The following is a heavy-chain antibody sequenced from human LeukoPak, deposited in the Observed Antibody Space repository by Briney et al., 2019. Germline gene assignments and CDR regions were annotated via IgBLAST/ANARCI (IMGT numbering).Heavy chain of an antibody. CDR2: IYHSGST. V-gene: IGHV4-38-2*02. CDR3: ARESRNDFDY. J-gene: IGHJ4*02. Sequence: SETLSLTCTVSGYSISSGYYWGWIRQPPGKGLEWIGSIYHSGSTYYNPSLKSRVTISVDTSKNQFPLKLSSVTAADTAVYYCARESRNDFDYWGQGTLVTVSS. CDR1: GYSISSGYY.